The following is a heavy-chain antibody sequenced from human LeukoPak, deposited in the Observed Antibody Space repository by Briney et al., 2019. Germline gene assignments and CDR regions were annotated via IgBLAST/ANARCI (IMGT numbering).Heavy chain of an antibody. CDR1: GYSFTSYG. Sequence: ASVKVSCKASGYSFTSYGISWVRQAPGQGPEWMGWISPYSGNTNLAQKFQGRVTMTTHTSTSTAYMELRSLRSDDTAVYYCARDESHDAFDIWGQGTMVTVSS. V-gene: IGHV1-18*01. CDR3: ARDESHDAFDI. J-gene: IGHJ3*02. CDR2: ISPYSGNT.